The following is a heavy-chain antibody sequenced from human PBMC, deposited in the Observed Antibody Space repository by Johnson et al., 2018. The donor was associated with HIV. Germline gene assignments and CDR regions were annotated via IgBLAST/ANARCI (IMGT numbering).Heavy chain of an antibody. D-gene: IGHD1-26*01. V-gene: IGHV3-30-3*01. Sequence: VQLVESGGGVVQPGGSLRLSCAASGFTFSSYAMHWVRQAPGKGLEWVAVISYDGSNKYYADSVKGRFTISRDNSKNTLYLQMNSLRAEDTALYYCAKDMGIVGATHDAFDIWGQGTMVTVSS. CDR2: ISYDGSNK. J-gene: IGHJ3*02. CDR1: GFTFSSYA. CDR3: AKDMGIVGATHDAFDI.